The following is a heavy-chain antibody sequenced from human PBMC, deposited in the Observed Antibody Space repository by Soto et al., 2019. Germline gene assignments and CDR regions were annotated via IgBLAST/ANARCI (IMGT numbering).Heavy chain of an antibody. CDR3: AKKDNYGSGSYNHYYYGMDV. CDR1: GFGFSSYA. Sequence: EVQLLDSGGGLVQPGGSLRLSCAACGFGFSSYAMSWVRQAPGKGLEWVSVISGSGGSTDYADSVKGRFTISRDNAKKTLYLQMNSLRAEDTAVYYCAKKDNYGSGSYNHYYYGMDVWGQGTTVTVSS. J-gene: IGHJ6*01. D-gene: IGHD3-10*01. CDR2: ISGSGGST. V-gene: IGHV3-23*01.